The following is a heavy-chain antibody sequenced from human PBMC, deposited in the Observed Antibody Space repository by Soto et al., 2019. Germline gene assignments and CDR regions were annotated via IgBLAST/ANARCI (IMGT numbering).Heavy chain of an antibody. Sequence: EVQLVESGGGLVKPGGSLRLSCAAYGFTFNSAWMSWVRQAPGKGLEWVGRLKGKSVGGTTDYAAPVTGRFTISSDDSKNTLYRQMNSLKIEDTAVYYCTTEFGYSRGQNDNWGQGTLVTVSS. J-gene: IGHJ4*02. CDR2: LKGKSVGGTT. CDR1: GFTFNSAW. V-gene: IGHV3-15*07. CDR3: TTEFGYSRGQNDN. D-gene: IGHD3-22*01.